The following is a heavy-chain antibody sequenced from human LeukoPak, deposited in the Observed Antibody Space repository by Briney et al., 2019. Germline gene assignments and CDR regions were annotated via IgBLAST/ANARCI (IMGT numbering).Heavy chain of an antibody. V-gene: IGHV3-30*02. Sequence: GGSLRLSCAASGFTFSSYGMHWVRQAPGKGLEWVAFIRYDGSNKYYADSVKGRFTISRDNSKNTPYLLMNSLRAEDTAVYYCAKDLGMGHGYWGQGTVVTVSS. J-gene: IGHJ4*02. CDR3: AKDLGMGHGY. CDR2: IRYDGSNK. CDR1: GFTFSSYG. D-gene: IGHD7-27*01.